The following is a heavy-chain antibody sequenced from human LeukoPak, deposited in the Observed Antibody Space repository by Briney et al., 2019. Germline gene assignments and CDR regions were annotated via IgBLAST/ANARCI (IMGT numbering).Heavy chain of an antibody. Sequence: SETLSLTCTVSGGSISSSSYYWGWIRQPPGKGLEWIGSIYFSGSTYYNPSLKSRVTISVDTSKNQFSLKLSSVTAADTAVYYCARVLMRSLCWFDPWGQGTLVTVSS. J-gene: IGHJ5*02. CDR1: GGSISSSSYY. CDR3: ARVLMRSLCWFDP. D-gene: IGHD2-8*01. CDR2: IYFSGST. V-gene: IGHV4-39*01.